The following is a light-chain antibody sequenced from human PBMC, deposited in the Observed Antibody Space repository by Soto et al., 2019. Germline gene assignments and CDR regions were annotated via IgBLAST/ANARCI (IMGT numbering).Light chain of an antibody. CDR1: SSDVGGYNY. CDR3: SSYTTSNTRQIV. CDR2: DVS. Sequence: QSVLTQPASVSGSPGQSITISCTGTSSDVGGYNYVSWYQHHPGKAPKLMIFDVSNRPSGVSNRSSGSKSGNTASLTISGLQPEDEADYYCSSYTTSNTRQIVFGTGTKVNVL. J-gene: IGLJ1*01. V-gene: IGLV2-14*03.